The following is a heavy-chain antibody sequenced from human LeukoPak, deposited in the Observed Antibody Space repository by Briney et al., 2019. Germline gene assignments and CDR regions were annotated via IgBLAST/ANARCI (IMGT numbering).Heavy chain of an antibody. CDR3: ASVITSRGWFDP. V-gene: IGHV4-59*01. Sequence: PSETLSLTCTVSGGSISSYYRSWIRQPPGKGLEWIGYIYYSGSTNYNPSLKSRVTISVDTSKNQFSLKLSSVTAADTAVYYCASVITSRGWFDPWGQGTLVTVSS. CDR1: GGSISSYY. CDR2: IYYSGST. D-gene: IGHD3-10*01. J-gene: IGHJ5*02.